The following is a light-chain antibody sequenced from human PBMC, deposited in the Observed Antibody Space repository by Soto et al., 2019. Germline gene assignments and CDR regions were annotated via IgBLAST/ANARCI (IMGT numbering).Light chain of an antibody. CDR2: DVS. V-gene: IGLV2-14*03. CDR1: NSDIGGYNY. Sequence: QSALTQPASVSGSPGQSITISCTGTNSDIGGYNYVSWYQQHPGKAPKLMIYDVSNRPSGVSYRFSGSKSGNTASLTISGLQAEDGADYSCSSYTSRSTLGVFGGGTKLTVL. CDR3: SSYTSRSTLGV. J-gene: IGLJ2*01.